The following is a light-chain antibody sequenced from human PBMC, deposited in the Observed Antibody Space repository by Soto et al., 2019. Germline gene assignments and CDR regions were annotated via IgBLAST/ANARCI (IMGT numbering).Light chain of an antibody. Sequence: QSAVTRPPCGAGSPGQSVTISWTESSSDVGAYNYVSWYQQHPGKAHKLMIYEVFKRPSGVPDRFSGSKSGNTASLTVSGLLAEYDADYYCSSYAGTYTLSLFRTGTKVTVL. CDR2: EVF. CDR1: SSDVGAYNY. CDR3: SSYAGTYTLSL. J-gene: IGLJ1*01. V-gene: IGLV2-8*01.